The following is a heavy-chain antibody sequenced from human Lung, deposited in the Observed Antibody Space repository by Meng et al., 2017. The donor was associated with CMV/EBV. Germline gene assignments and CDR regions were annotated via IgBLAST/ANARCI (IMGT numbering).Heavy chain of an antibody. J-gene: IGHJ4*02. Sequence: SXXVSXNASGGSFSSIAISWVRQAPGQGLQGLGGIIPIFSTANYAQNCQSRVTITTDESRITAYMELSSLRSEDSAIYCCASVGFCSGTTCYTGDYTSRRHFEHXGQGXLVTVSS. CDR3: ASVGFCSGTTCYTGDYTSRRHFEH. CDR2: IIPIFSTA. V-gene: IGHV1-69*05. CDR1: GGSFSSIA. D-gene: IGHD2-2*02.